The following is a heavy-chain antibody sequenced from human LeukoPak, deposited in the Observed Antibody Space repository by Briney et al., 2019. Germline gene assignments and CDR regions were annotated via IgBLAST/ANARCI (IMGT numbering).Heavy chain of an antibody. CDR1: GFTFSTYS. J-gene: IGHJ4*02. CDR3: ARGGASMVVTFD. CDR2: ISSGSSYI. Sequence: PGGSLRLSCAASGFTFSTYSMNWVRQAPGKGWMGVSSISSGSSYIYYADSVKGRFTISRDNAKNSLYLQMNSLRAEDTAVYYCARGGASMVVTFDWGQGTLVTVSS. D-gene: IGHD4/OR15-4a*01. V-gene: IGHV3-21*01.